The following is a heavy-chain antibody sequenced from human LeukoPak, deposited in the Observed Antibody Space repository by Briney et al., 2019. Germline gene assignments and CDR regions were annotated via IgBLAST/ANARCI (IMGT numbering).Heavy chain of an antibody. J-gene: IGHJ5*01. CDR1: GYNFPSYW. CDR2: IFPGDSDT. D-gene: IGHD6-13*01. V-gene: IGHV5-51*01. Sequence: GESLKISCKGSGYNFPSYWIGWVRQMPGKXXEWMGIIFPGDSDTRYSPSFQGQVTISADKSISTAYLQWSSLKASDSAVYYCARKPPNFYNSWWFDSWGQGTLVTVSS. CDR3: ARKPPNFYNSWWFDS.